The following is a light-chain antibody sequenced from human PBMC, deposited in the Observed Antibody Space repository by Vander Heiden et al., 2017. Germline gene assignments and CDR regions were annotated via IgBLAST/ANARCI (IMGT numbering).Light chain of an antibody. CDR3: QQRYNWPRT. CDR1: QYVSNL. V-gene: IGKV3-11*01. J-gene: IGKJ1*01. CDR2: DAS. Sequence: EIVLTQSPATLSLSPGERATLSFRASQYVSNLLAWYQQKPGQPPSLLIYDASNRATGIPARFSGSESGTDFTLTINSLEPEDSAVYYCQQRYNWPRTFGQGTKVEIK.